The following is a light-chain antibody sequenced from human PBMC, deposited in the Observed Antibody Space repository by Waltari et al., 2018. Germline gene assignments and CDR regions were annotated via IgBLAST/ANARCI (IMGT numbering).Light chain of an antibody. CDR1: QSVGRT. CDR3: QHYVRLPAT. CDR2: AAS. V-gene: IGKV3-20*01. Sequence: EIVLTQSPGTLSLSPGERATLSSRASQSVGRTLAWYQQKPDQAPRLLIYAASNRATGITDRFSGSGSGTDFSLTISRLEPEDFAVYYCQHYVRLPATFGQGTKVAIK. J-gene: IGKJ1*01.